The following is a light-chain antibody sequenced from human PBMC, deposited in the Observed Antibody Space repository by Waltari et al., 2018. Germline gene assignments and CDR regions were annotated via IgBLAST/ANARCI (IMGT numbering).Light chain of an antibody. J-gene: IGLJ2*01. V-gene: IGLV2-23*02. CDR3: SSYAAYNTVI. CDR2: GVN. CDR1: SGDVGNYNL. Sequence: QSTLTQPASVSGSLGQSITISCIGTSGDVGNYNLVSWYQQHPGKSPKFMIYGVNKRPSGVSNRFSGSKSGNTASLTIFGLQGEDEAIYFCSSYAAYNTVIFGGGTKVTVL.